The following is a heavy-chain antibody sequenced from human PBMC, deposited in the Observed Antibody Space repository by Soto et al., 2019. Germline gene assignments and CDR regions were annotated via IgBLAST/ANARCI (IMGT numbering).Heavy chain of an antibody. J-gene: IGHJ4*02. D-gene: IGHD6-19*01. Sequence: QVQLVQSGAEVKKPGASVKVSCKASGYTFTSYGISWVRQAPGQGLEWMGWISAYNGNTNYAQKLQGRVTMTTDTSTSTAYMELRSLRSDDTAVYYCSSGRIDSSGWFYRPLLDYWGQGTLVTVSS. CDR3: SSGRIDSSGWFYRPLLDY. CDR1: GYTFTSYG. V-gene: IGHV1-18*01. CDR2: ISAYNGNT.